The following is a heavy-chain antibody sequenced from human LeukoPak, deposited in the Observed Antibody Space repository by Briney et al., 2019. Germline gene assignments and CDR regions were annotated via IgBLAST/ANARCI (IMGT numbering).Heavy chain of an antibody. CDR2: IKSKTDGGTT. J-gene: IGHJ4*02. CDR1: GFTFNDAC. D-gene: IGHD1-14*01. Sequence: GGSLRLPCAASGFTFNDACMSWARQVPGKGLEWVGRIKSKTDGGTTDYTARVRGRFSIAREDSKSKLYLQMNSLNPADTAVYYCAAPDGSLWGQRTHLTVSS. CDR3: AAPDGSL. V-gene: IGHV3-15*01.